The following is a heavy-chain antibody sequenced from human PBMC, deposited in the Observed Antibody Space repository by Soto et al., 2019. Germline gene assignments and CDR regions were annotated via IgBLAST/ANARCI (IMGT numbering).Heavy chain of an antibody. V-gene: IGHV3-23*01. J-gene: IGHJ3*02. CDR1: GFTFNTFA. CDR2: ITVDGGSR. Sequence: GGSLRLSCAASGFTFNTFALTWVRQAPGKGLEWVSSITVDGGSRYYGDSVKGRFTGSRDNSKNTLYLKMDSMTAEDTAVYYCAIVLYARSVNDSLDIWGQGTMVTVSS. D-gene: IGHD3-16*01. CDR3: AIVLYARSVNDSLDI.